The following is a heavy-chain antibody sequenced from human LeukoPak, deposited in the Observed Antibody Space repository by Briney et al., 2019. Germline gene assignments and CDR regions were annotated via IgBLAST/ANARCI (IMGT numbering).Heavy chain of an antibody. V-gene: IGHV3-23*01. CDR2: ISGSGIST. D-gene: IGHD6-13*01. Sequence: GGSLRLSCAASGFTFSSYSMNWVRQAPGKGLEWVSHISGSGISTYYADSVKGRFTFSRDNSKNTLYLQMNSLRAEDTAVYYCAKDRSIAAGDDAFDIWGQGTMVTVSS. CDR1: GFTFSSYS. CDR3: AKDRSIAAGDDAFDI. J-gene: IGHJ3*02.